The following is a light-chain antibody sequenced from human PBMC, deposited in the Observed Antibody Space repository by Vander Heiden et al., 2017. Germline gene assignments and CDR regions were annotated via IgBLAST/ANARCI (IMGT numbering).Light chain of an antibody. CDR3: ASADSGRTSWV. CDR2: DTV. Sequence: QSVLTQPPSVSAAPGQTVTITCSGTTSNIGTYSVSWYQQLPVSAPKLLIDDTVERSAGLPERFSGTTYGTSATIAISGLQTGDAADYYCASADSGRTSWVFGGGTKLTVL. J-gene: IGLJ3*02. V-gene: IGLV1-51*01. CDR1: TSNIGTYS.